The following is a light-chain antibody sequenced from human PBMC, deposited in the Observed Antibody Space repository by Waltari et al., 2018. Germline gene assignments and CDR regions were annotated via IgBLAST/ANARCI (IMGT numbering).Light chain of an antibody. V-gene: IGKV1-5*01. Sequence: DIQMTQSPSTLSASVGDRVIITCRASQSISTWLAWYQQNPGKAPKLLIFAASSLQTGVPSRFSGSGSGTEFTLTINSLQPDDFATYYCQHYNAYRTFGQGTKVEIK. CDR1: QSISTW. J-gene: IGKJ1*01. CDR2: AAS. CDR3: QHYNAYRT.